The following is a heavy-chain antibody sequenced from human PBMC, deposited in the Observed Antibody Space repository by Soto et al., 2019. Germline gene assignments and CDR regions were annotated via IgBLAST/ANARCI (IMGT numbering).Heavy chain of an antibody. CDR3: ALRSMAVVPEY. D-gene: IGHD3-22*01. J-gene: IGHJ4*02. CDR2: LYYGRSA. CDR1: GASISSYY. Sequence: QVQLQESGPGLVKPSETLSLTCSVSGASISSYYCMMIRQPPGKGLESIGYLYYGRSANYNPALKSRVTLSVDTFTNQCSLTLSSMTAADTAVYYCALRSMAVVPEYWGQGTLVTVSS. V-gene: IGHV4-59*01.